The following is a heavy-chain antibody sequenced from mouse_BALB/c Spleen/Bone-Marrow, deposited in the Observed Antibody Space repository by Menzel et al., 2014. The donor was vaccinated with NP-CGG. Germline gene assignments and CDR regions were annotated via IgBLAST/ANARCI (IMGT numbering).Heavy chain of an antibody. V-gene: IGHV1-54*01. D-gene: IGHD2-4*01. J-gene: IGHJ4*01. CDR3: ARDGDYDEGYAMDY. CDR2: VNLGSGGT. Sequence: VQLQQSGAELVRPGTSVKVSCKASGYAFTNYLIERVKQRPGQGLEWIGVVNLGSGGTNYNEKFKDKATLTADKSSSTAYMQLSSLTSDAYAVYFCARDGDYDEGYAMDYWGQGTSVTVSS. CDR1: GYAFTNYL.